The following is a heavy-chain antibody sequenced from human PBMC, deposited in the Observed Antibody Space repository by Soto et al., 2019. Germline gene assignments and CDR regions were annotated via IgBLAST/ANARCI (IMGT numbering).Heavy chain of an antibody. Sequence: QVQLVESGGGVVKPGRPLRLSCAASGSTFRTYGMHWVRQAPGKGLEWVAAISYDGSNKNYVDSVKGRFTISRDNSENTLYLQMNSLRAEDAAVYYCAKDTYYHDSTGYYVFDYWGQGTLVTVSS. CDR2: ISYDGSNK. D-gene: IGHD3-22*01. CDR3: AKDTYYHDSTGYYVFDY. J-gene: IGHJ4*02. V-gene: IGHV3-30*18. CDR1: GSTFRTYG.